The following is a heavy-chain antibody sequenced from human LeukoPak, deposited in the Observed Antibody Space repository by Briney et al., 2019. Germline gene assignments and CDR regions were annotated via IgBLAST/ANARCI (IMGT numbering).Heavy chain of an antibody. D-gene: IGHD5-18*01. V-gene: IGHV3-30*18. J-gene: IGHJ4*02. CDR2: ISYDGSNK. CDR1: GFTFSSYG. Sequence: PGRSLRLSCAASGFTFSSYGMHWVRQAPGKGLEWVAVISYDGSNKYCADSVKGRFTISRDNSKNTLYLQMNSLRAEDTAVYYCAKDRSYVDTVYFDYWGQGTLVTVSS. CDR3: AKDRSYVDTVYFDY.